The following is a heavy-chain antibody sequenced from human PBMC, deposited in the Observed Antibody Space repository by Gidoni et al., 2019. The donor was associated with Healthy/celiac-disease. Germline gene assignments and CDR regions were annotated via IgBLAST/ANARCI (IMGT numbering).Heavy chain of an antibody. CDR2: IYHSGST. Sequence: QVQLQESGPGLVEPSGTQYPTCVVSGGSHSSSNSRSWVRQPPGKGLEWIGDIYHSGSTNYNPSLKSRVTISVDKSKNRFSLKLSSVTSADTAVYYCARKVPAAYDYYFDYWGQGTLVTVSS. CDR3: ARKVPAAYDYYFDY. J-gene: IGHJ4*02. CDR1: GGSHSSSNS. V-gene: IGHV4-4*02. D-gene: IGHD2-2*01.